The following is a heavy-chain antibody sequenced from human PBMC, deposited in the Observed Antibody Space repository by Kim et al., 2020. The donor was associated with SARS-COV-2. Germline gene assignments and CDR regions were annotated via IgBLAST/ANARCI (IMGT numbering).Heavy chain of an antibody. CDR3: ARDLEGSCSSTSCPAHFDY. D-gene: IGHD2-2*01. CDR2: INPSGGST. V-gene: IGHV1-46*01. J-gene: IGHJ4*02. Sequence: ASVKVSCKASGYTFTSYYMHWVRQAPGQGLEWMGIINPSGGSTSYAQKFQGRVTMTRDTSTSTVYMELSSLRSEDTAVYYCARDLEGSCSSTSCPAHFDYWGQGTLVTVSS. CDR1: GYTFTSYY.